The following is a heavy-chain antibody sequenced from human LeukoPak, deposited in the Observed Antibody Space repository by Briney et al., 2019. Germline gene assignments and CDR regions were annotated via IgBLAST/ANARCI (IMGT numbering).Heavy chain of an antibody. CDR3: ARGRGSWDAFDI. Sequence: GGSLRLSCAASGFTFSDHYMDWVRQAPGKGLEWVGRSRNKVNGYTTEYAAPGSGRFTISRDDSQNSLYLQMNSLKTEDTAMYYCARGRGSWDAFDIWGQGTMVTVSS. J-gene: IGHJ3*02. V-gene: IGHV3-72*01. CDR2: SRNKVNGYTT. D-gene: IGHD1-26*01. CDR1: GFTFSDHY.